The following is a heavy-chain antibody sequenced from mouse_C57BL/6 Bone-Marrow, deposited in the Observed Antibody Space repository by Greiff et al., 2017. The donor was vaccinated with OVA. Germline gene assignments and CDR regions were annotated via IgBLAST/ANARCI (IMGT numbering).Heavy chain of an antibody. CDR3: ARTGILLRYWYFDV. J-gene: IGHJ1*03. V-gene: IGHV1-61*01. CDR1: GYTFTSYW. D-gene: IGHD1-1*01. CDR2: IYPSDSET. Sequence: VQLQQPGAELVRPGSSVKLSCKASGYTFTSYWMDWVKQRPGQGLEWIGNIYPSDSETHYNQKFKDKATLTVDKSSSTAYMQLSSLTSEDSAVYYCARTGILLRYWYFDVWGTGTTVTVSS.